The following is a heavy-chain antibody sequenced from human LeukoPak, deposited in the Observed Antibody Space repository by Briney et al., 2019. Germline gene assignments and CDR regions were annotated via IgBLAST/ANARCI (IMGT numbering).Heavy chain of an antibody. V-gene: IGHV3-23*01. CDR3: AKSAYCGGDCYCFDY. J-gene: IGHJ4*02. CDR2: ISDSGGIT. CDR1: GFTFSTFS. D-gene: IGHD2-21*02. Sequence: GGSLRLSCAASGFTFSTFSMSWVRQASGKGLEWVSTISDSGGITDYADSVKGRFTISRDNSKNTLYLQMNSLRAEDTALYYCAKSAYCGGDCYCFDYWGQGTLVTVSS.